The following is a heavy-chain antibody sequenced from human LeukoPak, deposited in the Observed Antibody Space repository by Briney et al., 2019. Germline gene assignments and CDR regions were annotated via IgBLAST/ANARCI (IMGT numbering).Heavy chain of an antibody. CDR1: GYTFTSYG. V-gene: IGHV1-18*01. Sequence: ASVKVSCKASGYTFTSYGISWVRQAPGQGLEWMGWISAYNGNTNYAQKLQGRVTMTTDTSTSTAYMELRSLRSDDTAVYYCARLRDIAAAGTGFDYWGQGTLVTGSS. D-gene: IGHD6-13*01. CDR3: ARLRDIAAAGTGFDY. J-gene: IGHJ4*02. CDR2: ISAYNGNT.